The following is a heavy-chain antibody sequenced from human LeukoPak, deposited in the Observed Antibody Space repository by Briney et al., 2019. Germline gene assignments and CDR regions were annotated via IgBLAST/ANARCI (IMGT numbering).Heavy chain of an antibody. CDR1: GSTFSAYS. V-gene: IGHV3-48*04. D-gene: IGHD6-19*01. Sequence: GGSLRLSCAASGSTFSAYSMNWVRQAPGKGRGWVSYISFSVNTKYYGDSVKGRFTISRDNAKNSLYLHMDSLRAEDTAVYYCARGAYSSGWAYFDHWGQGTLVTVSS. CDR2: ISFSVNTK. J-gene: IGHJ4*02. CDR3: ARGAYSSGWAYFDH.